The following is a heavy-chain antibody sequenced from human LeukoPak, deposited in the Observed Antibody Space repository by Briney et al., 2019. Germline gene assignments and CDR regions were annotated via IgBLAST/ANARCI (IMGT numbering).Heavy chain of an antibody. CDR3: ARVVSGLPPSFDP. J-gene: IGHJ5*02. CDR1: GVSISGSSYY. CDR2: IYYSGST. V-gene: IGHV4-39*07. D-gene: IGHD3-10*01. Sequence: NTSETLSLTCTVSGVSISGSSYYWGWIRQPPGKGLEWIGSIYYSGSTYYNPSLKSRVTISVDTSKNQFSLKLSSVTAADTAVYYCARVVSGLPPSFDPWGQGTLVTVSS.